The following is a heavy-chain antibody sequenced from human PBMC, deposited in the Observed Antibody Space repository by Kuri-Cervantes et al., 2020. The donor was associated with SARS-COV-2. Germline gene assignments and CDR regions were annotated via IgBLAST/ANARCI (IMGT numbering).Heavy chain of an antibody. Sequence: GESLKISCAASGFMFSRCGMHWVRQAPGKGPEWVAYISFDGSIKDKTISGKGRFTISRDNSQNTLYLQMNSLRSEDTAVYYCVTDRLGVHDSWGQGTLVTVSS. D-gene: IGHD2-8*01. V-gene: IGHV3-30*03. CDR2: ISFDGSIK. CDR3: VTDRLGVHDS. J-gene: IGHJ4*02. CDR1: GFMFSRCG.